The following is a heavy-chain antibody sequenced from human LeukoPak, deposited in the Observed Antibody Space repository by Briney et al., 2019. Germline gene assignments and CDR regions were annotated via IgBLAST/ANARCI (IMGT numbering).Heavy chain of an antibody. Sequence: GGSLRLSCAASGFTFSGFGMSWVRQAPTKGLEWVANIKDGGGDRHYADSVKGRFTVSRDNAKNSLCLQMNMLRAEDTAVYYCVRGGGSFDCWGQGTLVTVYS. CDR2: IKDGGGDR. J-gene: IGHJ4*02. CDR3: VRGGGSFDC. V-gene: IGHV3-7*04. D-gene: IGHD1-26*01. CDR1: GFTFSGFG.